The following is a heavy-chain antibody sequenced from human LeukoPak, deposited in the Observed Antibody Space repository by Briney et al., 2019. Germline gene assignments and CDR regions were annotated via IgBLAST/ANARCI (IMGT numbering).Heavy chain of an antibody. CDR3: ARDGPVRPYSYGWKVWFDP. D-gene: IGHD5-18*01. CDR2: TYYRSKWYN. Sequence: SQTLSLTCAISGDSVSSNSAAWNWIRQSPSRGLEWLGRTYYRSKWYNDYAVSVKSRITINPDTSKNQFSLQLNSVTPEDTAVYYCARDGPVRPYSYGWKVWFDPWGQGTLVTVSS. J-gene: IGHJ5*02. V-gene: IGHV6-1*01. CDR1: GDSVSSNSAA.